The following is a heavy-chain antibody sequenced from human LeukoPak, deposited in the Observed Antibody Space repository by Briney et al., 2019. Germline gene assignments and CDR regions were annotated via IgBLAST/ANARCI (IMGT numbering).Heavy chain of an antibody. J-gene: IGHJ6*03. CDR2: IQDDESNK. D-gene: IGHD2-15*01. Sequence: GGSLRLSCAASGFIFSSFGMHWVRRAPGKGLEWVAFIQDDESNKFYADSVKGRFTTSRDNSKNTLFLQMNSLRPEDTALYYCAKQMVERPHYYYMDVWGKGTTVTVSS. CDR1: GFIFSSFG. V-gene: IGHV3-30*02. CDR3: AKQMVERPHYYYMDV.